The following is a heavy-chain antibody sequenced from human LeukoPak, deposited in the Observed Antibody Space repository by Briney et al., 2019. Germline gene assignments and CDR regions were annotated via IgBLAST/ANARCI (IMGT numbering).Heavy chain of an antibody. D-gene: IGHD1-26*01. CDR2: IYYRGNT. CDR1: GGSIRSYY. Sequence: SETLSLTCTVSGGSIRSYYWGWIRQPPGKGLEWIGNIYYRGNTYYNPSLKSRITISVDTSKNQFSLRLTSVTAVDTAVYYCARLGSSGSYLDAFDIWGQGTMVTVSS. CDR3: ARLGSSGSYLDAFDI. V-gene: IGHV4-39*01. J-gene: IGHJ3*02.